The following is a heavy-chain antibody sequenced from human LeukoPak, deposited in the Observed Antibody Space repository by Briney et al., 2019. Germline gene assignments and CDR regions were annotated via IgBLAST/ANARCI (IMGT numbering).Heavy chain of an antibody. CDR2: ISGSGDNT. CDR1: GFSFNNYA. Sequence: PGGSPRLSCAASGFSFNNYAMGWVRQTPGTGLEWVSSISGSGDNTYYADSVKGQFTISRDNSKNTLFLQMNSLRVEDTAVYYCARGARFQPFDHWGQGILVTVSS. CDR3: ARGARFQPFDH. J-gene: IGHJ4*02. V-gene: IGHV3-23*01. D-gene: IGHD2-21*01.